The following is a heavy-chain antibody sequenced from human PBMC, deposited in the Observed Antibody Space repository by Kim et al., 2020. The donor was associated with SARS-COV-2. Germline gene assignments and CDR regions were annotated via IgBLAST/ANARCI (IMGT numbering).Heavy chain of an antibody. Sequence: GESLKISCQSSGYTFTYYRVGWVRQQPGEGLEWMGLINSSDSDTRYSPSFQGQVTISADKSVNTAYLEWSGLKASDTATYYCARHSSRFSYYFDIWGRGTLVIVSS. V-gene: IGHV5-51*01. CDR3: ARHSSRFSYYFDI. CDR1: GYTFTYYR. CDR2: INSSDSDT. J-gene: IGHJ2*01. D-gene: IGHD2-2*01.